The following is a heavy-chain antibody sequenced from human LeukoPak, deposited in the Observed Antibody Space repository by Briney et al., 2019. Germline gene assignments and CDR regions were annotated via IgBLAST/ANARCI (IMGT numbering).Heavy chain of an antibody. V-gene: IGHV1-8*01. Sequence: ASVKVSCKASGYTFTSYDINWVRQATGQGLEWMGWMNPNSGNTGYAQKFQGRVTMTRNTSISTAYMELSSLRSEDTAVHYCARALVVVVAANYMDVWGKGTTVTVSS. J-gene: IGHJ6*03. CDR1: GYTFTSYD. D-gene: IGHD2-15*01. CDR3: ARALVVVVAANYMDV. CDR2: MNPNSGNT.